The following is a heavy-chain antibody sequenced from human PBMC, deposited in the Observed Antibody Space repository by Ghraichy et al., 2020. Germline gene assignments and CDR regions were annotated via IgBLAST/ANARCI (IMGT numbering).Heavy chain of an antibody. CDR2: LYSGGDT. CDR3: ARRASLGYFDL. Sequence: GESLNISCAASGFTVSSNYMTWVRQAPGKGLEWVSVLYSGGDTYYADSVKGRFTISRDNSKNTVYLQMNSLRAEDTAVYYCARRASLGYFDLWGRGTLVTVSS. J-gene: IGHJ2*01. V-gene: IGHV3-53*01. CDR1: GFTVSSNY.